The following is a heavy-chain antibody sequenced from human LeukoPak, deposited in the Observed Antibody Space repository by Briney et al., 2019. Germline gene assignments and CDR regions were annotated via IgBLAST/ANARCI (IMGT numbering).Heavy chain of an antibody. J-gene: IGHJ4*02. CDR2: IDSVGST. Sequence: GGSLRLSCAASGFTFSSYAMSWVRQAPGKGLEWVSGIDSVGSTYYADSVKGRFTISRDNSTNTLYLQMNSLRAEDTAVYYRAAAYSSGWYQFNYWGQGTLVTVSS. CDR1: GFTFSSYA. CDR3: AAAYSSGWYQFNY. D-gene: IGHD6-19*01. V-gene: IGHV3-23*01.